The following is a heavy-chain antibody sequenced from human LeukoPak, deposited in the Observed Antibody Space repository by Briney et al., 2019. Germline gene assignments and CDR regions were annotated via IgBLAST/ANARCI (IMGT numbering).Heavy chain of an antibody. CDR3: ASEYNWNDN. CDR1: GYTLTELS. CDR2: FDPEDGET. Sequence: ASVKVSCKVSGYTLTELSMHWVRQAPGKGLEWMGGFDPEDGETIYAQKFQGRVTMTRDTSITTAYMELSSLRSDDTAVYYCASEYNWNDNWGQGTLVTVSS. V-gene: IGHV1-24*01. J-gene: IGHJ5*02. D-gene: IGHD6-6*01.